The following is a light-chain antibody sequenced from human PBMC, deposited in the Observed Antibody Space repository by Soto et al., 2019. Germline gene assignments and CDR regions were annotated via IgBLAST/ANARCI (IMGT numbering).Light chain of an antibody. V-gene: IGLV7-46*01. Sequence: QAVVTQEPSLTVSPGGTVTLTCGSSTGAVTSGHYPYWFQQKPGQAPRTLIFDTSNKYSWTPAQFSGSLLGGKAALTLSGAQPEDEAEYYCLLAYPGTQVFGTGTKVTVL. CDR2: DTS. CDR1: TGAVTSGHY. J-gene: IGLJ1*01. CDR3: LLAYPGTQV.